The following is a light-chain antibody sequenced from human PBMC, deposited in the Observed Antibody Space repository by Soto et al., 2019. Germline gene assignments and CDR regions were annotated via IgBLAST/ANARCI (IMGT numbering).Light chain of an antibody. Sequence: QSALTQPASVSGSPGQSITISCTGTSSDVGGYNYVSWYQQHPGKAPKLMIYDVSNRPSGVSNRFSGSKSGNTASLTISGLQAEDEADYYCSSYRRSSTVVFCGGTKLTVL. CDR1: SSDVGGYNY. V-gene: IGLV2-14*01. J-gene: IGLJ2*01. CDR2: DVS. CDR3: SSYRRSSTVV.